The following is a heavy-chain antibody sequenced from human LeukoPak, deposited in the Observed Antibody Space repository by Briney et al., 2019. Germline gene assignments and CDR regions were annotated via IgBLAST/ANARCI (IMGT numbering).Heavy chain of an antibody. Sequence: PGGSLRLSCAASGFTFSSYWMHWVRQAPGKGLVWVSRINGDGSSTSYADSVKGRFTISRDNAKNTLYLQMNSLRAEDTAVYYCARGYYDILTGYPRFDYWGQGTLVTVSS. CDR3: ARGYYDILTGYPRFDY. V-gene: IGHV3-74*01. CDR2: INGDGSST. CDR1: GFTFSSYW. J-gene: IGHJ4*02. D-gene: IGHD3-9*01.